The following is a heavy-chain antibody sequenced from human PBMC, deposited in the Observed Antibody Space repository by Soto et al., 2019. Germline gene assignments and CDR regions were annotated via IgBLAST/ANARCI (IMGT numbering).Heavy chain of an antibody. V-gene: IGHV3-33*01. CDR3: ARDGVTSNYVFWSGYGTLDY. Sequence: PGGSLRLSCAASGFTFSSYGMHWVRQAPGKGLEWVAVIWYDGSNKYYADSVKGRFTISRDNSKNTLYLQMNSLRAEDTAVYYCARDGVTSNYVFWSGYGTLDYWGQGTLVTVSS. D-gene: IGHD3-3*01. CDR2: IWYDGSNK. CDR1: GFTFSSYG. J-gene: IGHJ4*02.